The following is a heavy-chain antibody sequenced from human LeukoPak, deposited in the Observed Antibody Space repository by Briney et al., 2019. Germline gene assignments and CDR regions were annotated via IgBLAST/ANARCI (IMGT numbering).Heavy chain of an antibody. CDR1: GSTFSSYA. CDR2: ISYDGSNK. CDR3: AREFKYYYDSSGYYGDAFDI. V-gene: IGHV3-30-3*01. Sequence: GGSLRLSCAASGSTFSSYAMHWVRQAPGKGLEWVAVISYDGSNKYYADSVKGRFTISRDNSKNTLYLQMNSLRAEDTAVYYCAREFKYYYDSSGYYGDAFDIWGQGTMVTVSS. D-gene: IGHD3-22*01. J-gene: IGHJ3*02.